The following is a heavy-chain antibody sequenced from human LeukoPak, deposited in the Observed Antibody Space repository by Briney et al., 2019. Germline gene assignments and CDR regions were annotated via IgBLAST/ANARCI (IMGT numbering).Heavy chain of an antibody. Sequence: GGSLRLSCAASGFTLSSYGMHWVRQAPGKGLEWVAVISYDGSNKYYADSVKGRFTISRDNSKNTLYLQMNSLRAEDTAVYYCAKDPYPTPFSYYYGMDVWGQGTTVTVSS. J-gene: IGHJ6*02. CDR2: ISYDGSNK. D-gene: IGHD2-2*02. CDR3: AKDPYPTPFSYYYGMDV. V-gene: IGHV3-30*18. CDR1: GFTLSSYG.